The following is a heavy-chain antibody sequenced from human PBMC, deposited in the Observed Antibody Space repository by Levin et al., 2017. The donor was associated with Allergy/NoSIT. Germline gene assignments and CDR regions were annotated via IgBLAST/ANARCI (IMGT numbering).Heavy chain of an antibody. CDR1: GYTFTGYY. J-gene: IGHJ2*01. CDR3: ARGGIVVVVAATPEDWYFDL. Sequence: ASVKVSCKASGYTFTGYYMHWVRQAPGQGLEWMGWINPNSGGTNYAQKFQGRVTMTRDTSISTAYMELSRLRSDDTAVYYCARGGIVVVVAATPEDWYFDLWGRGTLVTVSS. D-gene: IGHD2-15*01. V-gene: IGHV1-2*02. CDR2: INPNSGGT.